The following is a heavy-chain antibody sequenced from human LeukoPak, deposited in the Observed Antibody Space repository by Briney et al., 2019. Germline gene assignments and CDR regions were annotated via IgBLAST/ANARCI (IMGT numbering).Heavy chain of an antibody. CDR2: IYTSGST. Sequence: SETLSLTCTVSGGSISSYYWSWIRQPAGKELEWIGRIYTSGSTNYNPSLKSRVTISVDTSKNQFSLKLSSVTAADTAVYYCARDLPLGEIDYWGQGTLVTVSS. CDR3: ARDLPLGEIDY. CDR1: GGSISSYY. D-gene: IGHD3-10*01. V-gene: IGHV4-4*07. J-gene: IGHJ4*02.